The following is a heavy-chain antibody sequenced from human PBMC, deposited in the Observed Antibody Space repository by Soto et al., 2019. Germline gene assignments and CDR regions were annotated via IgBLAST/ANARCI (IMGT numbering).Heavy chain of an antibody. Sequence: PGGSLRLSCAASGFTFSSYWMSWVRQAPGKGLEWVANIKQDGSSTSYADSVKGRFTISRDNAKNTLYLQMNSLRAEDTAVYYCARDRGYCSSTSCSQFGYWGQGTLVTVPS. J-gene: IGHJ4*02. CDR3: ARDRGYCSSTSCSQFGY. CDR1: GFTFSSYW. CDR2: IKQDGSST. D-gene: IGHD2-2*01. V-gene: IGHV3-7*01.